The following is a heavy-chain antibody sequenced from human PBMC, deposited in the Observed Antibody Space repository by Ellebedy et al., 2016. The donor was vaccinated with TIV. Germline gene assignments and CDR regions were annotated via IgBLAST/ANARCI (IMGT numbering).Heavy chain of an antibody. Sequence: SETLSLXXAVYAGSFRDYYWSWIRQPPGKGLEWIGEINHSGSTNYNPSLKSRVTISVDTSKNQFSLKLSSVTAADTAVYYCARKYCRSTSCYTRWFNTWGQGTLVTVSS. CDR2: INHSGST. CDR3: ARKYCRSTSCYTRWFNT. CDR1: AGSFRDYY. V-gene: IGHV4-34*01. D-gene: IGHD2-2*02. J-gene: IGHJ5*02.